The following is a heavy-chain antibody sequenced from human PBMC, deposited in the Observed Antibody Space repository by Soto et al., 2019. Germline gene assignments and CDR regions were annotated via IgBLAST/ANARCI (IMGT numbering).Heavy chain of an antibody. CDR1: GFMFSSAW. V-gene: IGHV3-15*01. CDR2: IKSKKDGGAR. D-gene: IGHD1-1*01. CDR3: VEGWNDF. Sequence: EVQVVESGGDLVEPGGSLRLSCETSGFMFSSAWMSWVRQAPGKGLEWVARIKSKKDGGARDYAAPVNGRFSILRAASKSTVYLQMNSLRAEDTALYYCVEGWNDFWGQGTLVTVSS. J-gene: IGHJ4*02.